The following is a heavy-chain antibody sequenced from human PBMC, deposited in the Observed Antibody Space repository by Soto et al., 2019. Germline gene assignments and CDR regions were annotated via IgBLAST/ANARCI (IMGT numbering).Heavy chain of an antibody. V-gene: IGHV1-2*02. J-gene: IGHJ4*01. D-gene: IGHD3-10*01. CDR2: VDPNSGAT. Sequence: ASVKVSFKPSGYSFTAFYIHWLRQAPGQGLEWMGWVDPNSGATRNAQNFQGRVTMTRNTLFLQMDSLRADDTAVYFCAKGTSSEFLLSFDDWGHGTLVTVSS. CDR3: AKGTSSEFLLSFDD. CDR1: GYSFTAFY.